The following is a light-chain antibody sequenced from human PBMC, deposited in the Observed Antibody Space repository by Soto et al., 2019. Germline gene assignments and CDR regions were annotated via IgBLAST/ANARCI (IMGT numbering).Light chain of an antibody. Sequence: DIQMTQSPSTLSASVGDRVTITCRASQSVSSWLAWHQQKAGKPPRLLIYKASSLESGVPSRFSGIGSGTEFTLTISSLQPDDFATYYCQQYHGYFRTFGQGTKVEIK. CDR2: KAS. J-gene: IGKJ1*01. CDR3: QQYHGYFRT. V-gene: IGKV1-5*03. CDR1: QSVSSW.